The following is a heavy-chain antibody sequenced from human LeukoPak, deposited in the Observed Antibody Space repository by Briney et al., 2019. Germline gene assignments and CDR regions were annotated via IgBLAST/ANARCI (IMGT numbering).Heavy chain of an antibody. J-gene: IGHJ5*01. CDR1: GFTFGDYA. V-gene: IGHV3-23*01. D-gene: IGHD3-22*01. Sequence: GGSLRLSCTASGFTFGDYAMTWIRQAPGKGLEWVSSISGRGGNTYYADSVKGRFTISRDDSKNTLFLQMNSLRAEDTAVYYCATGYSDSLRSPLDSWGQGTLVTVSS. CDR3: ATGYSDSLRSPLDS. CDR2: ISGRGGNT.